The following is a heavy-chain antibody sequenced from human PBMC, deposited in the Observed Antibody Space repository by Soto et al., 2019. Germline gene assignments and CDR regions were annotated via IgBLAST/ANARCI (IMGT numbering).Heavy chain of an antibody. CDR1: GFTFSSYA. V-gene: IGHV3-64D*06. D-gene: IGHD6-13*01. Sequence: GGSLRLSCSASGFTFSSYAMHWVRQAPGKGLEYVSGISSNGGSTNYADSVKGRFTISRDNSKNTLYLQMSSLRAEDTAVYYCVKNRGSWYGPSDYWGQGT. CDR2: ISSNGGST. J-gene: IGHJ4*02. CDR3: VKNRGSWYGPSDY.